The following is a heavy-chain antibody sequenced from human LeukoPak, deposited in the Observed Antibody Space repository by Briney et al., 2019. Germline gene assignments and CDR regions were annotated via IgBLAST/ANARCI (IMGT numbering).Heavy chain of an antibody. J-gene: IGHJ2*01. V-gene: IGHV3-74*01. CDR3: SRDPNFLFLDV. D-gene: IGHD5-24*01. CDR2: ISHDGTDT. CDR1: GYSQSRYE. Sequence: GGSQRLPFGPSGYSQSRYEMHWVRQAPGKGLTWVSRISHDGTDTNYADFVRGRFTTSRDNARNTLYLQMNSLRDDDTAVYYFSRDPNFLFLDVGGRGPGVTVSS.